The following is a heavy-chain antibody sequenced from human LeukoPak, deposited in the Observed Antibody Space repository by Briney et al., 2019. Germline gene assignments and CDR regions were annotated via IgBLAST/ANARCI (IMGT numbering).Heavy chain of an antibody. J-gene: IGHJ4*02. CDR3: ARDQSYSSGWYYLDY. CDR2: IYSGGST. CDR1: GLTVSSNY. D-gene: IGHD6-19*01. Sequence: GGSLRLSCAASGLTVSSNYMSWVRQAPGKGLEWVSVIYSGGSTYYADSVKGRFTISRDNSKNTLYLQMNSLKAEDTAVYYCARDQSYSSGWYYLDYWGQGTLVTVSS. V-gene: IGHV3-53*01.